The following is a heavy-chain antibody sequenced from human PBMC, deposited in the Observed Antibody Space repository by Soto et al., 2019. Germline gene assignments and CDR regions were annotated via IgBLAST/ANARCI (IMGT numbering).Heavy chain of an antibody. CDR2: VSTNGGTS. J-gene: IGHJ5*02. Sequence: GGSLRLSCSASGFTFSIYAMHWVRQAPGKGLEYVSAVSTNGGTSYYADSVKGRFTISRDNSRNTLYLQMNSLRPEDTAVYYCVKDRAPRDGYKTQPGSWGLGTLVTVSA. D-gene: IGHD5-12*01. V-gene: IGHV3-64D*06. CDR3: VKDRAPRDGYKTQPGS. CDR1: GFTFSIYA.